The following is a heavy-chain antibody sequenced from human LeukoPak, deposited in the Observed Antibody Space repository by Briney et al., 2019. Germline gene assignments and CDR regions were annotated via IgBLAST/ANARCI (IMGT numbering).Heavy chain of an antibody. CDR1: GFTFSRYW. CDR2: IKQDGSEK. CDR3: ASGDGVLRQEMDV. D-gene: IGHD5-24*01. V-gene: IGHV3-7*01. J-gene: IGHJ6*02. Sequence: GGSLRLSCAASGFTFSRYWMSWVRQAPGKGLEWVANIKQDGSEKYYVDSVKGRFTISRDNAKNSLYLQMNSLRAEDTAVYYCASGDGVLRQEMDVWGQGTTVTVSS.